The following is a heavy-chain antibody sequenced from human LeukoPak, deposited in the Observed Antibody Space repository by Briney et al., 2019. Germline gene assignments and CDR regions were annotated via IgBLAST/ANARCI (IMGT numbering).Heavy chain of an antibody. V-gene: IGHV4-34*01. J-gene: IGHJ4*02. D-gene: IGHD6-19*01. CDR1: GGSFGADY. Sequence: SETLSLTCAVYGGSFGADYWNWVRQPPGKGLEWIGEINHNGITNYNPSLKSRLTISLDTSKNQFSLKLSSVTAADTAVYYCARDPGSSGWPFDYWGQGTLVTVSS. CDR3: ARDPGSSGWPFDY. CDR2: INHNGIT.